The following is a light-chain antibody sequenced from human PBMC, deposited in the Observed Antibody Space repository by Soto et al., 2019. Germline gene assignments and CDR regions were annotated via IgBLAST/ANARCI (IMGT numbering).Light chain of an antibody. J-gene: IGKJ1*01. V-gene: IGKV3-11*01. Sequence: EIVLTHSPATLSLSPWERATLSCRSSQSVSDYLAWYQQKPGQAPRLLIYDASNRATGIPARFSGSGSGTDFTLTISSLEPEDFAVYYCQQYYNWPPTWTFGQGTKVDIK. CDR3: QQYYNWPPTWT. CDR1: QSVSDY. CDR2: DAS.